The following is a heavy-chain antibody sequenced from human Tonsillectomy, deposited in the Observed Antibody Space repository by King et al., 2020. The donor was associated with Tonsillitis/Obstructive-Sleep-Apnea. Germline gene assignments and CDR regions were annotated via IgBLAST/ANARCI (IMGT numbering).Heavy chain of an antibody. CDR3: ARRYYDILTGSYYMDV. CDR2: IDWDDDK. V-gene: IGHV2-70*15. J-gene: IGHJ6*03. D-gene: IGHD3-9*01. CDR1: GFSLNTSEMC. Sequence: VTLKESGPALVKPTQTLTLTCTFSGFSLNTSEMCVSWIRQPPGKALEWLARIDWDDDKYYNTSLKTRLTISKDTSKNQVVLTMTNMDPVDTATYYCARRYYDILTGSYYMDVWGKGTTVTVSS.